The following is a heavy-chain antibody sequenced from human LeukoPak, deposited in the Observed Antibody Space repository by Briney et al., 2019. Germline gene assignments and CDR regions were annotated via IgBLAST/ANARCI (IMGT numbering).Heavy chain of an antibody. Sequence: ASVTVSCKACGYSFSGYSIHWLRQAPGQGLELMGWINPNTGASNFAQKFQGRATMTRDMSISTVYMELSSLKSDDTSVYYCARDHQVKDVWGQGTTVTVSS. CDR3: ARDHQVKDV. J-gene: IGHJ6*02. V-gene: IGHV1-2*02. CDR2: INPNTGAS. CDR1: GYSFSGYS.